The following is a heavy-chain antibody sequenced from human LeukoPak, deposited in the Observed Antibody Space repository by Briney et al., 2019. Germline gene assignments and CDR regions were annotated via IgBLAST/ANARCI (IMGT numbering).Heavy chain of an antibody. CDR1: GFTVSSNY. CDR3: AKQGLVPATAGD. D-gene: IGHD2-2*01. CDR2: IYSGGST. V-gene: IGHV3-53*05. Sequence: GGSLRLSCAASGFTVSSNYMSWVRQAPGKGLEWVSVIYSGGSTYYADSVKGRFTISRDNSMNTLYLQMNSLRPEDTAVYYCAKQGLVPATAGDWGQGTLVTVSS. J-gene: IGHJ4*02.